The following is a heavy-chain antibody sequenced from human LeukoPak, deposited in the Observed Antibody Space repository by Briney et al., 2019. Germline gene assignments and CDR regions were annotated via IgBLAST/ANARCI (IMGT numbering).Heavy chain of an antibody. D-gene: IGHD6-6*01. CDR2: ISSSSSYI. CDR1: GFTFSSYS. CDR3: ARDRQLVPDY. Sequence: GGSLTLSCAASGFTFSSYSMKWVRQAPGKGLEWVSSISSSSSYIYYADSVKGRFTISRDNAKNSLYLQMNSLRAGDTAVYYCARDRQLVPDYWGQGTLVTVSS. J-gene: IGHJ4*02. V-gene: IGHV3-21*01.